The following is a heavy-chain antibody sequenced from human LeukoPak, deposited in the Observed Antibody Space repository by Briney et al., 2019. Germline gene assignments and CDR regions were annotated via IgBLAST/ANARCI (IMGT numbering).Heavy chain of an antibody. D-gene: IGHD3-10*01. Sequence: SETLSLTCTVSGGSISSYYWSWIRQPPGKGLEWIGYIYYSGSTNYNPSLKSRVTISVDTSKNQFSLKLSSVTAADTAVYYCARRRYYYGSGSYYNAFDIWGQGTMVTVSS. V-gene: IGHV4-59*08. CDR1: GGSISSYY. CDR3: ARRRYYYGSGSYYNAFDI. CDR2: IYYSGST. J-gene: IGHJ3*02.